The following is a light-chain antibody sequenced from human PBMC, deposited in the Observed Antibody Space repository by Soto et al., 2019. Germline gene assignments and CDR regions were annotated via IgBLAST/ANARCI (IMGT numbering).Light chain of an antibody. V-gene: IGKV1D-16*01. CDR3: QQYANYPLT. CDR1: HPINKW. Sequence: DIEMTQSPSSLSASVGDRVSITCRASHPINKWLAWYQQKPNQAPRSLIYTTSIHQSGVPSRFSGSGSGTDFTLTITSLQPEDFATYFCQQYANYPLTFGQGTRLDI. CDR2: TTS. J-gene: IGKJ5*01.